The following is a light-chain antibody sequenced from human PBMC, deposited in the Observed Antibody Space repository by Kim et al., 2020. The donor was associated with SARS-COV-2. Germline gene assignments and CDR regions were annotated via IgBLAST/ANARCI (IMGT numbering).Light chain of an antibody. V-gene: IGLV2-14*03. Sequence: GQSITISCTGTSSDVGGYNYVSWYQQHPGKAPKLMIYYVTNRPSGISSRFSGSKSGNTASLTISGLQAEDEADYYCSSYASSTTVVFGGGTQLTVL. CDR3: SSYASSTTVV. CDR1: SSDVGGYNY. J-gene: IGLJ2*01. CDR2: YVT.